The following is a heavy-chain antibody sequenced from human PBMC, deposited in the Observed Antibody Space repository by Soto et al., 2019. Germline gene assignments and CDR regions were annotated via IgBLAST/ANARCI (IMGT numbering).Heavy chain of an antibody. V-gene: IGHV1-3*01. CDR1: GYTFTNYA. CDR2: INAGNGNT. J-gene: IGHJ4*02. Sequence: ASVKVSCKASGYTFTNYAMHWVRQAPGQRLEWMGWINAGNGNTKYSQQFQGRVTITRDTSASTAYMELSSLRADDTAVYYCVKGEYYYDSSGYYPFDYWGQGTLVTVSS. CDR3: VKGEYYYDSSGYYPFDY. D-gene: IGHD3-22*01.